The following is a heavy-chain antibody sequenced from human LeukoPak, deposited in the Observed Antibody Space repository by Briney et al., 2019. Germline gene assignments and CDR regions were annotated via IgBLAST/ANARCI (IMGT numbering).Heavy chain of an antibody. D-gene: IGHD2-15*01. Sequence: GSLRLSCAASGFTFSSYAMHWVRQAPGKGLEWVAVISYDGSNKYYADSVKGRFTISRDNSKNTLYLQMNSLRAEDTAVYYCASGAATHLDYFDYWGQGTLVTVSS. J-gene: IGHJ4*02. V-gene: IGHV3-30*04. CDR3: ASGAATHLDYFDY. CDR1: GFTFSSYA. CDR2: ISYDGSNK.